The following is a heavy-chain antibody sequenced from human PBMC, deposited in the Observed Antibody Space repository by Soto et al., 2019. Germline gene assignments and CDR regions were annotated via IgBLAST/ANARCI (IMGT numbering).Heavy chain of an antibody. V-gene: IGHV4-39*01. CDR2: IGYSGTT. J-gene: IGHJ1*01. CDR1: GGSISSSTYF. CDR3: ARHGANSGSYCEYFQH. Sequence: QLQLQESGPGPVKPSETLSLTCTVSGGSISSSTYFWGWIRQPPGKGLEWIGSIGYSGTTYSNTSLRTRASRAVGTCKNEVSLKLSSGTAGDGAVYYCARHGANSGSYCEYFQHWGQGTLVTVSS. D-gene: IGHD1-26*01.